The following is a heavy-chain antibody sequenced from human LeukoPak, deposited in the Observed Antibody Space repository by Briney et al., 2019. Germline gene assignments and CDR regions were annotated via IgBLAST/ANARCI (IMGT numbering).Heavy chain of an antibody. J-gene: IGHJ4*02. CDR1: GFTFDDYA. CDR3: VKDKSYGSGSYYNYIDY. CDR2: ISWNSGSI. V-gene: IGHV3-9*01. Sequence: TGGSLRLSCAASGFTFDDYAMHWVRQAPGKGLEWVSGISWNSGSIGYADSVKGRFTISRDNAKNSLYLQMNSLRAEDTALYYCVKDKSYGSGSYYNYIDYWGQGTLVTVSS. D-gene: IGHD3-10*01.